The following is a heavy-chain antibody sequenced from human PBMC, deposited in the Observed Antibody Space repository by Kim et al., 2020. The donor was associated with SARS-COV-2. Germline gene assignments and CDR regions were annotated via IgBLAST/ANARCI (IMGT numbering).Heavy chain of an antibody. Sequence: SETLSLTCAVSGGSISSSNWWSWVRQPPGKGLEWIGEIYHSGSTNYNPSLKSRVTISVDKSKNQFSLKLSSVTAADTAVYYCARGTSLWFGELLSYGMDVWGQGTTVTVSS. J-gene: IGHJ6*02. D-gene: IGHD3-10*01. CDR2: IYHSGST. V-gene: IGHV4-4*02. CDR1: GGSISSSNW. CDR3: ARGTSLWFGELLSYGMDV.